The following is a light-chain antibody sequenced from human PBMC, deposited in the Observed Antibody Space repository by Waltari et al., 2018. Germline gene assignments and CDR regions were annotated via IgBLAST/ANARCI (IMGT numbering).Light chain of an antibody. V-gene: IGLV2-23*02. J-gene: IGLJ2*01. CDR1: SSDIGAHNF. Sequence: QPALSQPASVSGSPGQSITISCSGTSSDIGAHNFVSWYQQHPGKAPKIVIYEVTERPSGVSNRFSGSKSGNTASLTISGLQAEDEADYYCCSYAGPNLPVLFGGGTRLNVL. CDR3: CSYAGPNLPVL. CDR2: EVT.